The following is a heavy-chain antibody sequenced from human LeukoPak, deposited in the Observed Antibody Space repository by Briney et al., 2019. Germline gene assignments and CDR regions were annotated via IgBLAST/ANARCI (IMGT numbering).Heavy chain of an antibody. J-gene: IGHJ6*03. CDR2: INPNSAGT. CDR3: AREDSSSWYPTYMDV. D-gene: IGHD6-13*01. V-gene: IGHV1-2*02. Sequence: ASVKVSCKASGYTFTGYYMHRVRQAPGQGLEGMGWINPNSAGTNYAQKFQGRVTMTRDTSISTAYMELSRLRSDDTAVYYCAREDSSSWYPTYMDVWGKGTTVTVSS. CDR1: GYTFTGYY.